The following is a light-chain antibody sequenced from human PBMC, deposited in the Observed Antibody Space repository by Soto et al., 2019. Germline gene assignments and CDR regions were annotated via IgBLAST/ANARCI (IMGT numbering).Light chain of an antibody. CDR2: DVS. CDR1: SSDVGTYNY. V-gene: IGLV2-11*01. Sequence: QSALTQPRSVSGSLGQSVTISCTGTSSDVGTYNYVSWYQQHPGKAPKVMIYDVSERPSGVPDRFSGSKSGNTASLTISGLQAEDWADYYCCSYAGSPRYVLGTGTQLTVL. CDR3: CSYAGSPRYV. J-gene: IGLJ1*01.